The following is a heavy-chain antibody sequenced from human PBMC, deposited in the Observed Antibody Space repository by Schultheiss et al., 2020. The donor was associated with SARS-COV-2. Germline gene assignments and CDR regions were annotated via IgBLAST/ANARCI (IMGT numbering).Heavy chain of an antibody. D-gene: IGHD6-19*01. J-gene: IGHJ5*02. CDR1: GGSISSYY. CDR2: IYYSGST. Sequence: SETLSLTCTVSGGSISSYYWSWIRQPPGKGLEWIGSIYYSGSTYYNPSLKSRVTISVDTSKNQFSLKLSSVTAADTAVYYCARVDSSGWYADWFDPWGQGTLVTVSS. V-gene: IGHV4-59*05. CDR3: ARVDSSGWYADWFDP.